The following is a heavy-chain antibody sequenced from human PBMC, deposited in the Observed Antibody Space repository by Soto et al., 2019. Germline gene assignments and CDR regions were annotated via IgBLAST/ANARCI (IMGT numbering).Heavy chain of an antibody. V-gene: IGHV1-8*01. J-gene: IGHJ1*01. CDR3: AQALWSSGYYTSYFQH. D-gene: IGHD3-22*01. Sequence: ASVKVSCKASGYTFTSYDINWVRQATGQGLEWMGWMNPNSGNTGYAQKFQGRVTMTKNTSISTAYMELSSLRADDTAVYYCAQALWSSGYYTSYFQHWGQGALVTVSS. CDR1: GYTFTSYD. CDR2: MNPNSGNT.